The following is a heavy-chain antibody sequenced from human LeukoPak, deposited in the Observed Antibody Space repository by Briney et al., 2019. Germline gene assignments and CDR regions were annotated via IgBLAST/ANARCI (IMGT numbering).Heavy chain of an antibody. CDR1: GFTLSSYA. J-gene: IGHJ4*02. Sequence: GGSLRLSCAASGFTLSSYAMSWVRQAPGKGLEWVSAISSSGGDTYYADSVKGRFTMSRDMAKDTLYLQMNSLRAEDTAVYYCAKDLKAVLFAYFDYWGQGTLVTVSS. CDR2: ISSSGGDT. CDR3: AKDLKAVLFAYFDY. D-gene: IGHD3-16*01. V-gene: IGHV3-23*01.